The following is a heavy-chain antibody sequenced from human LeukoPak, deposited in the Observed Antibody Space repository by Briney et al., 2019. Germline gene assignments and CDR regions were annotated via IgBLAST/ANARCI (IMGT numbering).Heavy chain of an antibody. V-gene: IGHV3-53*01. CDR3: ATSVATPLGTFDY. Sequence: GGSLRLSCAASGFTVSSSYVSWVRQAPGKGLEGVSAIYSSATTYYTDSVRGRFTISRDNSKNTLYLQMNSLRAEDTAVYYCATSVATPLGTFDYWGQGTLVTVSS. J-gene: IGHJ4*02. CDR2: IYSSATT. CDR1: GFTVSSSY. D-gene: IGHD5-12*01.